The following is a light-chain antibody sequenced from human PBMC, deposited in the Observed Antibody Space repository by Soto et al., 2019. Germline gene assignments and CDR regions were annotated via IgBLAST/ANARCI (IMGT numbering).Light chain of an antibody. CDR2: GAS. CDR3: QQYGSSPRT. V-gene: IGKV3-20*01. Sequence: EIVLTQSPGTLSLSPGERATVSCRASQSVNSAYLAWYQQKPGQAPRVLISGASSRATGAPDRFSGSGSATDFSLTITSLEPEDFAVYYCQQYGSSPRTFGLGTKVEV. CDR1: QSVNSAY. J-gene: IGKJ1*01.